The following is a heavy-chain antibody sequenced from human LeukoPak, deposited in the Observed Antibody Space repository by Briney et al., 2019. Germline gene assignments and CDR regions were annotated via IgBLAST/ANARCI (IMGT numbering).Heavy chain of an antibody. V-gene: IGHV3-11*04. J-gene: IGHJ6*03. CDR1: GFTFSDYY. CDR3: ARAPMDIVKDYYYYMDV. D-gene: IGHD2-2*03. CDR2: ISSSGSTI. Sequence: PGGSLRLSCAASGFTFSDYYMSWIRQAPGKGLEWVSYISSSGSTIYYADSVKGRFTISRDNAKNSLYLQMNSLRAEDTAVYYCARAPMDIVKDYYYYMDVWGKGTTVTVSS.